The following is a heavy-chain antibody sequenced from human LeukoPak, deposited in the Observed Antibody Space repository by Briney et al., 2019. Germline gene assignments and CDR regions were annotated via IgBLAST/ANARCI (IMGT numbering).Heavy chain of an antibody. Sequence: PGGSLRLSCAASGFTFSSYAMHWVRQAPGKGLEWVAVISYDGSNKYYADSVKGRFTISRDNSKNTLYLQMNSLRAEDTAVYYCARDYYDSPQYTPDIWGQGTMVTVSS. CDR3: ARDYYDSPQYTPDI. J-gene: IGHJ3*02. CDR2: ISYDGSNK. D-gene: IGHD3-22*01. CDR1: GFTFSSYA. V-gene: IGHV3-30*04.